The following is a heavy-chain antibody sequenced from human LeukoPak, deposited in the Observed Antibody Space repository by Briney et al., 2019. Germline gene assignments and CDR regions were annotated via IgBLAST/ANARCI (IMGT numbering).Heavy chain of an antibody. CDR3: ARGYSYEFDY. D-gene: IGHD5-18*01. V-gene: IGHV1-18*04. CDR2: ISAYNGNT. CDR1: GYSFTSYW. J-gene: IGHJ4*02. Sequence: GESLKISCKGSGYSFTSYWIGWVRQAPGQGLEWMGWISAYNGNTNYAQKLQGRVTMTTDTSTSTAYMELRSLRSDDTAVYYCARGYSYEFDYWGQGTLVTVSS.